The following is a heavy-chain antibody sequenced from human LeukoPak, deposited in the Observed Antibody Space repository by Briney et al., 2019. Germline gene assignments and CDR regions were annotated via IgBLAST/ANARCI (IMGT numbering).Heavy chain of an antibody. Sequence: SVKVSCKASGGTFNNSVISWVRQAPGQGLEWMGGIIPIFGTAKFAQKFQDRVTITADESTSTAYMELSSLRSDDTAVYYCASETETRGFDPWGQGTLVTVSS. CDR3: ASETETRGFDP. D-gene: IGHD1-7*01. CDR2: IIPIFGTA. J-gene: IGHJ5*02. CDR1: GGTFNNSV. V-gene: IGHV1-69*13.